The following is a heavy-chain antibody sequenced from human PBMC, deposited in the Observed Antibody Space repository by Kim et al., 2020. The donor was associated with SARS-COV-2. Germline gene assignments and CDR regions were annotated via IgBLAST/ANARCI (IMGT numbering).Heavy chain of an antibody. Sequence: LSLTCAASGFSFSDYYMSWIRQAPGKGLEWLAYISSTGVTTYYGDSVRDRFTISRDNAKHSLFLEMSSLRAEDTALYYCVRERASYYQGTDGAFDVW. CDR2: ISSTGVTT. J-gene: IGHJ3*01. CDR1: GFSFSDYY. V-gene: IGHV3-11*01. D-gene: IGHD3-10*01. CDR3: VRERASYYQGTDGAFDV.